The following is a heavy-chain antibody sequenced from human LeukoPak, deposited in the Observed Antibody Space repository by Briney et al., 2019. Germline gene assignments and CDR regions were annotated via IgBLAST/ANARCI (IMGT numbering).Heavy chain of an antibody. J-gene: IGHJ4*02. CDR1: GFTFSNAW. CDR3: AAAVDDSSKWLSSH. V-gene: IGHV3-15*01. D-gene: IGHD3-22*01. Sequence: NTGGSLRLSCAASGFTFSNAWMNWVRQTPGRGLEWVARIKSNSDGGATDYAAPVKGRFTISRDDSKNMLYLQLTSLRMEDTAVYYCAAAVDDSSKWLSSHWGQGTLVTVSS. CDR2: IKSNSDGGAT.